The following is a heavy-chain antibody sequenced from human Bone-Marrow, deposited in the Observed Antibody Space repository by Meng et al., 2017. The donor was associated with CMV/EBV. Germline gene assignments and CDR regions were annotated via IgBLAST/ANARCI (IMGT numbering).Heavy chain of an antibody. CDR1: GGSITTNY. V-gene: IGHV4-59*01. CDR3: ASSLGHPLAARPFYFDF. J-gene: IGHJ4*02. Sequence: SETLSLTCTVSGGSITTNYYTWIRQPPGKGLEWIGYIFYNGSANYNPSLKSRVTISVHTSKNQFSLRLSSVTAADTAVYFCASSLGHPLAARPFYFDFWAQGTLVTGSS. D-gene: IGHD6-6*01. CDR2: IFYNGSA.